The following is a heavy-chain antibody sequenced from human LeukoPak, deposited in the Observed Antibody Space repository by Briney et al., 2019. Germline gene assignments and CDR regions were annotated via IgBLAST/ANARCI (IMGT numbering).Heavy chain of an antibody. Sequence: PGRSLRLSCAASAFTFSNYGIHWVRQAPGKGLEWVAVIWYDGSKKYCADSVKGRFTISRDNSRNSLSLQMNNLRAEDTAVYYCARDRCTNGVCYLDYWGQGTLVTVSS. D-gene: IGHD2-8*01. CDR3: ARDRCTNGVCYLDY. CDR1: AFTFSNYG. J-gene: IGHJ4*02. V-gene: IGHV3-33*01. CDR2: IWYDGSKK.